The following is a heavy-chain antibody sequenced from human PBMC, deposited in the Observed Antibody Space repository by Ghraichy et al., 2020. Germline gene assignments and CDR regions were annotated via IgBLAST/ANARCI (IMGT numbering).Heavy chain of an antibody. CDR3: ARNGSHCSSPTCANPTRLRAFDV. D-gene: IGHD2-2*01. V-gene: IGHV4-38-2*02. CDR2: VNHNWGL. CDR1: GYSITNDDF. J-gene: IGHJ3*01. Sequence: SETLSLTCIVSGYSITNDDFWGWIRQSPGKGLEWIATVNHNWGLYYNPSLNSRVTTYLDTSKNQFSLTLTSVTAADTGDYYCARNGSHCSSPTCANPTRLRAFDVWGQGTSVTVSS.